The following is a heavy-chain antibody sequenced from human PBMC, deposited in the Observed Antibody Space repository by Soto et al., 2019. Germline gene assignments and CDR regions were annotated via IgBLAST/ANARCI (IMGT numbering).Heavy chain of an antibody. J-gene: IGHJ3*02. Sequence: GGSLRLSCAASGFTFSSYGMHWVRQAPGKGLEWVAVISYDGSNKYYADSVKGRFTISRDNSKNTLYLQMNSLRAEDTAVYYCAKGDYGDGSWAFDIWGQGTMVTVSS. D-gene: IGHD4-17*01. CDR3: AKGDYGDGSWAFDI. CDR2: ISYDGSNK. V-gene: IGHV3-30*18. CDR1: GFTFSSYG.